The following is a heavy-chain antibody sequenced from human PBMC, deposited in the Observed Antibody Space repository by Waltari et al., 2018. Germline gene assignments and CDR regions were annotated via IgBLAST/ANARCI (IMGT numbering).Heavy chain of an antibody. J-gene: IGHJ5*02. CDR3: AHRIRGSGITGTRVSWFDP. Sequence: QITLKESGPTLVKPTQTLTLTCTFSGFSLSTSGVGVGWIRQPPGKALEWLALIYWNDDKRYSPSLKSRLTITKDTSKNQVVLTMTNMDPVDTATYYCAHRIRGSGITGTRVSWFDPWGQGTLVTVSS. CDR2: IYWNDDK. V-gene: IGHV2-5*01. D-gene: IGHD1-7*01. CDR1: GFSLSTSGVG.